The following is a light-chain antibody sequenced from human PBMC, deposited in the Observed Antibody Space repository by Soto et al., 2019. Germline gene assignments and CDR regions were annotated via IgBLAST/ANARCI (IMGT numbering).Light chain of an antibody. J-gene: IGKJ5*01. CDR2: GAS. CDR1: QSVSSN. Sequence: EIVMTQSPATLSVSPGERATLSCRASQSVSSNLAWYQQKPGQAPRLLIYGASTRATGIPARFSGSGSGTELTLNISGLQSEDFAVYYCQQYNDWPPNTFGQGTRLEIK. V-gene: IGKV3-15*01. CDR3: QQYNDWPPNT.